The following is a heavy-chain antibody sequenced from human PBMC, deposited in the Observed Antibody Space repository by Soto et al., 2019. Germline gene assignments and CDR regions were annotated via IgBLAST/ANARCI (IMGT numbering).Heavy chain of an antibody. CDR1: GGSFSGYY. Sequence: SETLSLTCAVYGGSFSGYYWSWIRQPPGKGLEWIGEINHSGSTNYNPSLKSRVTISVDTSKNQFSLKLSSVTAADTAVYYCARERAARGHYYYYGMDVWGQGTTVT. J-gene: IGHJ6*02. D-gene: IGHD6-6*01. V-gene: IGHV4-34*01. CDR2: INHSGST. CDR3: ARERAARGHYYYYGMDV.